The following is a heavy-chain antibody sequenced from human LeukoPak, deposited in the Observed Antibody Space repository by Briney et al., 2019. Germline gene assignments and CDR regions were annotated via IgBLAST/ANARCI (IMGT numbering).Heavy chain of an antibody. D-gene: IGHD3-10*01. CDR2: ISGSGGST. V-gene: IGHV3-23*01. Sequence: GGSLRLSCAASGFTFSSYAMSWVRQAPGKGLEWVSAISGSGGSTYYADSVKGRFTISRDNSKNTLYLQMNSLRAEDTAVYYCAKDATTVLLWFGESFDYWGQGTLVTVSS. J-gene: IGHJ4*02. CDR1: GFTFSSYA. CDR3: AKDATTVLLWFGESFDY.